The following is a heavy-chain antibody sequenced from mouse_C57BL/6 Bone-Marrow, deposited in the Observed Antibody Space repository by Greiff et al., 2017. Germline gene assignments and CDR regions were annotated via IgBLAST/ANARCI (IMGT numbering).Heavy chain of an antibody. J-gene: IGHJ2*01. CDR3: AKLYGNYGFDY. D-gene: IGHD2-1*01. Sequence: QVQLQQSGPELVKPGASVKISCKASGYAFSSSWMNWVKQRPGKGLEWIGRIYPGDGDTNYNVKFKGKATLTADKSSSTAYMQLSSLTSEDSAVYFCAKLYGNYGFDYWGQGTTLTVSS. CDR1: GYAFSSSW. V-gene: IGHV1-82*01. CDR2: IYPGDGDT.